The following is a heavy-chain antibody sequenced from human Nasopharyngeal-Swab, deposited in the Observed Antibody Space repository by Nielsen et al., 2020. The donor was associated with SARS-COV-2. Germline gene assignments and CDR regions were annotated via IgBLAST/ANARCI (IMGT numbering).Heavy chain of an antibody. CDR1: GYTFTGYY. CDR2: INPDSGGT. D-gene: IGHD6-13*01. J-gene: IGHJ5*02. Sequence: ASVKVSCKASGYTFTGYYMHWVRQASGQGLEWMGRINPDSGGTNYAQKFQGRVTMTRHTSFSKAYLELSRLRSDDTAVYYCAREDSNICSHFLHWFDPWGQGTLVTVSS. V-gene: IGHV1-2*06. CDR3: AREDSNICSHFLHWFDP.